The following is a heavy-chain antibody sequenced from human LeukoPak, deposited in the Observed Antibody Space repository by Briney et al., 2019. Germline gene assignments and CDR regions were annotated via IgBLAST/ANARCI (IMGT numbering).Heavy chain of an antibody. CDR1: GFTFSSYW. Sequence: GGSLRLSCAASGFTFSSYWMSWVRQAPGKGLEWVANIRHDGSEKYYVDSVKGRFTISRDNAKNSLYLQMNSLRAEDTAVYYCAGNGYVAGYSSSWVDYWGQGTLVTVSS. D-gene: IGHD6-13*01. V-gene: IGHV3-7*01. CDR3: AGNGYVAGYSSSWVDY. CDR2: IRHDGSEK. J-gene: IGHJ4*02.